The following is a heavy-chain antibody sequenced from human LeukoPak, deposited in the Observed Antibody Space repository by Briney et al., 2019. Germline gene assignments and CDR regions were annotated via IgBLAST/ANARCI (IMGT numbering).Heavy chain of an antibody. D-gene: IGHD3-3*01. V-gene: IGHV3-30-3*01. CDR1: GFTFSSYA. Sequence: GGSLRLSCAASGFTFSSYAMHWVRQAPGKGLEWVAVISYDGSNKYYADSVKGRFTISRDNSKNTLYLQMNSLRAEDTAAYYCASGYYDFWSGYYAYRYWGQGTLVTVSS. J-gene: IGHJ4*02. CDR3: ASGYYDFWSGYYAYRY. CDR2: ISYDGSNK.